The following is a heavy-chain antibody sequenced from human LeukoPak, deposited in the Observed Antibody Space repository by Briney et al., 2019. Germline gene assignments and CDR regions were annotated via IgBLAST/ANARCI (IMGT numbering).Heavy chain of an antibody. J-gene: IGHJ4*02. CDR2: MNPNSGKT. D-gene: IGHD6-19*01. CDR1: GYTFTSYD. Sequence: ASVKVSCKASGYTFTSYDINWVRQATGQGLEWMGWMNPNSGKTGYAQKFQGRLTMTRNTSISTAYMELSSLRSEGTAVYYCARYEYRGGWGYWGQGTLVTVSS. V-gene: IGHV1-8*01. CDR3: ARYEYRGGWGY.